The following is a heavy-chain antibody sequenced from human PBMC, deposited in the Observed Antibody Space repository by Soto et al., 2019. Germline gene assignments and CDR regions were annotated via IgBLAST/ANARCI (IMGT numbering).Heavy chain of an antibody. CDR1: GFTFSDYW. J-gene: IGHJ4*02. CDR2: INTDGSTR. V-gene: IGHV3-74*01. Sequence: EVQLVESGGGLIQPGGSLRLSCVVSGFTFSDYWMYWVRQASGKGLVWASRINTDGSTRNYEDSVKGRFTISRDNAKNTLYLQMNSLRAEDTAVYYCARASMGTLEYWGQGARVIVSS. D-gene: IGHD7-27*01. CDR3: ARASMGTLEY.